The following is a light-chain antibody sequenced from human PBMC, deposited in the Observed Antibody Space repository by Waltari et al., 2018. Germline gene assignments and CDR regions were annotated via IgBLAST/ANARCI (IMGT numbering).Light chain of an antibody. CDR3: ALYMGSGIWV. CDR1: SYSRPTGSS. V-gene: IGLV8-61*01. Sequence: HTAVTQEPSSSVSPGGKVALTCAVSSYSRPTGSSPTWYQQTPGQAPRTLVYKANARSSGVPDRFSGSILGNTAALTITGVQADDESDYYCALYMGSGIWVFGGGTRLTVL. CDR2: KAN. J-gene: IGLJ3*02.